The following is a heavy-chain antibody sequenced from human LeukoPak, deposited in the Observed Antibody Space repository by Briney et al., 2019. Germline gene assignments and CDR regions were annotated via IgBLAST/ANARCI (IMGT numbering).Heavy chain of an antibody. CDR3: ARDWHFSLDV. Sequence: GGSLRRSCAASGSTFSTSWMAWVRQTPGKGLEWVANIKPDGSEIHYGDSVKGRFTISRDNARNSLNLQMDSLRVDDTAVYFCARDWHFSLDVWGQGTTVTVSS. CDR1: GSTFSTSW. J-gene: IGHJ6*02. V-gene: IGHV3-7*04. CDR2: IKPDGSEI.